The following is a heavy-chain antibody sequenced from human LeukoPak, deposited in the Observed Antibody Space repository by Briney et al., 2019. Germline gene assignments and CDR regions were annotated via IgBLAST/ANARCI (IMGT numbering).Heavy chain of an antibody. D-gene: IGHD3-22*01. CDR3: AKDGIGGIYYDSSGYFDY. CDR2: INWNGGNT. V-gene: IGHV3-20*04. CDR1: GFTFDYYG. J-gene: IGHJ4*02. Sequence: GGSLRLSCAASGFTFDYYGLTWVRQAPGKGLEWVSGINWNGGNTDYADSVKGRFTISRDNAKNTLYLQMNSLRAEDTALYYCAKDGIGGIYYDSSGYFDYWGQGTLVTVSS.